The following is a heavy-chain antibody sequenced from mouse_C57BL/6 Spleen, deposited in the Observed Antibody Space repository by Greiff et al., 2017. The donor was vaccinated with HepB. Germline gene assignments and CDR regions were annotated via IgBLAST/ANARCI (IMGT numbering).Heavy chain of an antibody. J-gene: IGHJ2*01. CDR3: ARSTPENY. CDR2: FLPGSGDT. CDR1: GYTFTGYW. Sequence: QVLLQQSGAELMKPGASVKLSCKASGYTFTGYWIEWVKQKPGHGLEWIGEFLPGSGDTKYNEKFTGKATFTADTSSNTVYMQLSSLTTEDSAIYNCARSTPENYWGQGTTLTVSS. V-gene: IGHV1-9*01.